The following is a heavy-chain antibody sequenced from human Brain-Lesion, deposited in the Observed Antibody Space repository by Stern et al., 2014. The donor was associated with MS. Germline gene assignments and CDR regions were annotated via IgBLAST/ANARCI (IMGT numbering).Heavy chain of an antibody. CDR3: ARFPASRPHVFDS. CDR1: GGSISSSNW. Sequence: VQLVESGPGLVKPSGTLSLTCAVSGGSISSSNWWSWVRQSPGKGLEWIGESDHSGSTIYNPSLKSRVTVSVDKSKKRFSLSPRSVPAPDTAVYFCARFPASRPHVFDSWGQGTLVTVSS. D-gene: IGHD6-13*01. J-gene: IGHJ4*02. V-gene: IGHV4-4*02. CDR2: SDHSGST.